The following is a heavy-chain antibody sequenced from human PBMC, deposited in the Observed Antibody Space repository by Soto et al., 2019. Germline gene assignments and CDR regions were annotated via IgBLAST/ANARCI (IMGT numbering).Heavy chain of an antibody. Sequence: GASVKVSCKASGYTFTHYGISWVRQAPGQGLEWMGWISAYNGNTYYTQKVQGRVTMTTDTSTNTAYMELRSLRSDDTAVYYCARDRSGWADFDYWGQGTLVTVSS. J-gene: IGHJ4*02. D-gene: IGHD6-19*01. CDR3: ARDRSGWADFDY. CDR1: GYTFTHYG. CDR2: ISAYNGNT. V-gene: IGHV1-18*04.